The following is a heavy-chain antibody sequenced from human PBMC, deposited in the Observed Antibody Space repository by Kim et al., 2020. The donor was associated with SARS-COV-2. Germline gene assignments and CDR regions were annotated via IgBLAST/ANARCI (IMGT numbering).Heavy chain of an antibody. J-gene: IGHJ6*04. CDR1: GDSVSTNSGA. Sequence: SQTLSLTCAISGDSVSTNSGAWNWIRQSPSRGLEWLGRTYYRSKWFYDYAVSVKTRIIINTDTSKNQFSLQLNPVTPEDTAVYYCARDYGDSYYYYHGMDVWGKGTTVTVSS. CDR3: ARDYGDSYYYYHGMDV. D-gene: IGHD4-17*01. V-gene: IGHV6-1*01. CDR2: TYYRSKWFY.